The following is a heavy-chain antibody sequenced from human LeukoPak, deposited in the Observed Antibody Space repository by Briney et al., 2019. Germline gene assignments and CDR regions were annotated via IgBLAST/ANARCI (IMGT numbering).Heavy chain of an antibody. CDR2: IIPIFGTA. J-gene: IGHJ1*01. D-gene: IGHD2-2*01. CDR1: GGTFSSYA. CDR3: ARSALPDYPLGH. Sequence: GASVKVSCKASGGTFSSYAISWVRQAPGQGLEWMGGIIPIFGTANYAQKFQGRVTITTDESTSTAYMELSSLRSEDTAVYYCARSALPDYPLGHWGQGTLVTVSS. V-gene: IGHV1-69*05.